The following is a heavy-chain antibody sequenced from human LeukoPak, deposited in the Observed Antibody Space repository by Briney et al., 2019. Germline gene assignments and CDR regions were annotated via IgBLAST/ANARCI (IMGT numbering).Heavy chain of an antibody. CDR2: TYYRSKWYN. Sequence: SQTLSLTCGISGDSVSSNTAAWNWIRQSPSRGLEWLGRTYYRSKWYNNYAVSVNSRITINSDSSKNQVSLQLNSVTPEDTAVYYCARGPRGSSWYVYWGQGTLVTVSS. J-gene: IGHJ4*02. CDR3: ARGPRGSSWYVY. CDR1: GDSVSSNTAA. V-gene: IGHV6-1*01. D-gene: IGHD6-13*01.